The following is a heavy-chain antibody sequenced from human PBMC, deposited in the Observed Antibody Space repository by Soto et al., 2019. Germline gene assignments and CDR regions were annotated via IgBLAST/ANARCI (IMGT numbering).Heavy chain of an antibody. D-gene: IGHD5-18*01. J-gene: IGHJ4*02. CDR1: GSTVSTNY. Sequence: PGGSLRLSCAVSGSTVSTNYMSWVRQAPGKGLEWVSVIYSGDNTYYADSVKGRFTISRDNSKNTLNLQMNGLRVEDTAVYYCARGAAMVIFDYWGQGTLVTVSS. CDR3: ARGAAMVIFDY. V-gene: IGHV3-53*01. CDR2: IYSGDNT.